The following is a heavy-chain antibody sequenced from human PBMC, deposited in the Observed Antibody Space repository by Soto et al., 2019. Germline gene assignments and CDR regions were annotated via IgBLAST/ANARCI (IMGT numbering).Heavy chain of an antibody. CDR2: IYYSGST. CDR1: GGSISSGDYY. V-gene: IGHV4-30-4*01. Sequence: QVQLQESGPGLVKPSQTLSLTCTVSGGSISSGDYYWSWIRQPPGKGLEWIGYIYYSGSTYYNPSLQNRDTRTVHTSKDHASPKLRSVTAADTALYYCAPPDRYCISTSCSQYAPRGQATQLTVSP. D-gene: IGHD2-2*01. J-gene: IGHJ5*02. CDR3: APPDRYCISTSCSQYAP.